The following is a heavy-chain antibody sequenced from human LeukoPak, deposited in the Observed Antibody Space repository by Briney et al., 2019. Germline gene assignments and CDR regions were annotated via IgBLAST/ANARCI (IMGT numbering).Heavy chain of an antibody. CDR2: ISSSSSYI. D-gene: IGHD2-2*01. Sequence: GGSLRLSCAASGFTFSSYSMNWVRQAPGKGLEWVSSISSSSSYIYYADSVKGRFTISRCNAKNSLYLQMNSLRAEDTAVYYCARDGGPIVPAAPSFDYWGQGTLVTVSS. CDR3: ARDGGPIVPAAPSFDY. J-gene: IGHJ4*02. V-gene: IGHV3-21*01. CDR1: GFTFSSYS.